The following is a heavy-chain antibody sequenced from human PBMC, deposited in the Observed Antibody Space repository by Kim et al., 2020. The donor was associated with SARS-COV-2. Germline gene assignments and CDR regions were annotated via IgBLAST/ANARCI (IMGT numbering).Heavy chain of an antibody. V-gene: IGHV3-21*01. J-gene: IGHJ6*02. D-gene: IGHD6-25*01. CDR2: ISSSSRYL. CDR3: ARGKEQRGVYYYYGMDV. Sequence: GGSLRLSCAASGFSFGSYTMYWVRQAPGKGLEWVSFISSSSRYLDYADSVQGRFTISRDNAENSLYVQMNSLRVADTAVYYCARGKEQRGVYYYYGMDVWGQGTTVTVSS. CDR1: GFSFGSYT.